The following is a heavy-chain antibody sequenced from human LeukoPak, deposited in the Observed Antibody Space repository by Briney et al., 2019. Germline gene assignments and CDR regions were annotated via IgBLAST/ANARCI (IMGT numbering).Heavy chain of an antibody. D-gene: IGHD3-22*01. J-gene: IGHJ4*02. V-gene: IGHV4-39*01. CDR2: ISNSGSS. CDR1: GGSISSSSNY. CDR3: ARQYDSSGYYYFDY. Sequence: PSETLSLTCTVSGGSISSSSNYWGWIRQPPGKGLEWIGSISNSGSSYYNPSLKSRVTILVDTSKNQFSLKLSSVTAADTAVYYCARQYDSSGYYYFDYWGQRTLVTVSS.